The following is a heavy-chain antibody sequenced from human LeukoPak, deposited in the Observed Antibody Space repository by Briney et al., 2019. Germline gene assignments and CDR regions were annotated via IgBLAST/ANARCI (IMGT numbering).Heavy chain of an antibody. Sequence: SETLSLTCTVSGGSISSGGYYWSWIRQHPGKGLEWIGYIYYSGSTYYNPSLKSRVTISADTSKNQFSLKLSSVTAADTAVYYCARDEYYYDSRGYSYYFDYWGQGTLVTVSS. CDR1: GGSISSGGYY. CDR3: ARDEYYYDSRGYSYYFDY. D-gene: IGHD3-22*01. CDR2: IYYSGST. V-gene: IGHV4-31*03. J-gene: IGHJ4*02.